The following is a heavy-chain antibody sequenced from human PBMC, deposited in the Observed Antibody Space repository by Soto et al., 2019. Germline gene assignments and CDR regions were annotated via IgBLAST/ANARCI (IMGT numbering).Heavy chain of an antibody. CDR3: ARRLYYDSSGFEGGGMDV. Sequence: PSETLSLTCTVSGGSISSSSYYWGWIRQPPGKGLEWIGSIYYSGSTYYNQSLKSRVTISEDTSKNQFSMKLSSVTAADTAVYYCARRLYYDSSGFEGGGMDVWGQGTTVTVS. J-gene: IGHJ6*02. CDR2: IYYSGST. CDR1: GGSISSSSYY. D-gene: IGHD3-22*01. V-gene: IGHV4-39*01.